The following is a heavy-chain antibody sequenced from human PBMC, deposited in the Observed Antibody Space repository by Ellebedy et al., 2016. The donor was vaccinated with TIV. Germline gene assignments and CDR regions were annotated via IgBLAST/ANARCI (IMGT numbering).Heavy chain of an antibody. D-gene: IGHD2-15*01. V-gene: IGHV3-7*01. J-gene: IGHJ4*02. CDR3: ARGGATSSRYWRN. CDR1: GFAFDTDW. Sequence: GESLKISCAAFGFAFDTDWMTWVRQAPGKGLEWVANINQDGSDKSYVDSVEGRFTISRDNAKYSLFLQMDSLGAEDTAVYYCARGGATSSRYWRNWGQGAQVTVSS. CDR2: INQDGSDK.